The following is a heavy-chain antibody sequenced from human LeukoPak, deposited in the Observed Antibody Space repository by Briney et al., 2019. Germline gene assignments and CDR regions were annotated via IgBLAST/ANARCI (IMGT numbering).Heavy chain of an antibody. CDR1: GGTFSSYA. V-gene: IGHV1-2*04. D-gene: IGHD2-15*01. CDR3: ARGGYCSGGSCYFFDY. J-gene: IGHJ4*02. Sequence: ASVKVSCKASGGTFSSYAISWVRQAPGQGLEWMGWINPNSGGTNYAQKFQGWVTMTRDTSISTAYMELSRLRSDDTAVYYCARGGYCSGGSCYFFDYWGQGTLVTVSS. CDR2: INPNSGGT.